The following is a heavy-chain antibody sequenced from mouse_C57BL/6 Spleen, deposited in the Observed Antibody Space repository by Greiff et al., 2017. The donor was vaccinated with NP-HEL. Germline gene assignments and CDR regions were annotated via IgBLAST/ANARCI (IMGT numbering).Heavy chain of an antibody. V-gene: IGHV1-42*01. D-gene: IGHD2-2*01. Sequence: VQLQQSGPELVKPGASVKISCKASGYSFTGYYMNWVKQSPEKSLEWIGEINPSTGGTTYNQKFKAKATLTVDKSSSTAYMQRKRLTSEDSAVYYCARGGDGYEEMMDYWGQGTSVTVAS. CDR3: ARGGDGYEEMMDY. CDR2: INPSTGGT. CDR1: GYSFTGYY. J-gene: IGHJ4*01.